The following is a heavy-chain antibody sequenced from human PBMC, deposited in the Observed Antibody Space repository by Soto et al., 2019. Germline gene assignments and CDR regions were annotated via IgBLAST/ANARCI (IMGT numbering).Heavy chain of an antibody. Sequence: SVKVSCKASGGTFSSYAISWVRQAPGQGLEWMGGIIPIFGTANYAQKFRGRVTITADESTSTAYMELSSLRSEDTAVYYCARDKEYSSPPAFDYWGQGTLVTVSS. CDR1: GGTFSSYA. D-gene: IGHD6-6*01. CDR3: ARDKEYSSPPAFDY. J-gene: IGHJ4*02. CDR2: IIPIFGTA. V-gene: IGHV1-69*13.